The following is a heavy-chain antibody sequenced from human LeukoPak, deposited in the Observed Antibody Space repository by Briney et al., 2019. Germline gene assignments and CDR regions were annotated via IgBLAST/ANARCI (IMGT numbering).Heavy chain of an antibody. V-gene: IGHV3-33*03. D-gene: IGHD3-22*01. J-gene: IGHJ4*02. CDR3: ARTYDSSAPFDY. CDR2: IWYDGSNK. Sequence: GGSLRLSCAASGFTFTKYGMRWVRQAPGKGLEWVAVIWYDGSNKYYRDSVKGRFTISRDNSKNTLYLQMNSLRAEDTAVYYCARTYDSSAPFDYWGQGTLVTVSS. CDR1: GFTFTKYG.